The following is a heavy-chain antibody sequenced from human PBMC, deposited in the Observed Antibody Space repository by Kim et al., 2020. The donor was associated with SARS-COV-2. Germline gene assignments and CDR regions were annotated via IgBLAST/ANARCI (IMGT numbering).Heavy chain of an antibody. CDR1: GGSFSAYY. Sequence: SETLSLTCAVYGGSFSAYYWTWIRQPPGKGLEWIGEINHSGNTSYTPSLKSRVTISVDTSKNQLSLKLTSVTAADTAVYFCARGPNWFDPWGQGTLVSAS. V-gene: IGHV4-34*01. CDR2: INHSGNT. CDR3: ARGPNWFDP. J-gene: IGHJ5*02.